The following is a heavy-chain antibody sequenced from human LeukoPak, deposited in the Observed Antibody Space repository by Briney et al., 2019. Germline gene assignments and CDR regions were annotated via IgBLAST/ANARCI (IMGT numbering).Heavy chain of an antibody. CDR1: GLTVSNNY. J-gene: IGHJ4*02. D-gene: IGHD6-13*01. CDR2: IYSGGST. V-gene: IGHV3-53*01. Sequence: PGGSLRLSCAASGLTVSNNYMSWVRQAPGKGLEWLSVIYSGGSTYYADSVKGRFTISRDNSKNTLYLQVNSLRAEDTAVYYCARWWYSSRLYYFDYWGQGTLVTVSS. CDR3: ARWWYSSRLYYFDY.